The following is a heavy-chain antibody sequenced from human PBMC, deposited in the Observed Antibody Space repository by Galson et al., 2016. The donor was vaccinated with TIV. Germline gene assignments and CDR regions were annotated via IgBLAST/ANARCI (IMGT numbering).Heavy chain of an antibody. CDR1: GGSFRSYA. Sequence: SVKVSCKASGGSFRSYAVTWVRQAPGQGLEWMGGIAPIRTSPHYAETFQDRVTITADESTNTAYMELSSLKFEDTAVYYWARDSGIDEFYYHMDVWGKGTTVTVSS. J-gene: IGHJ6*03. CDR3: ARDSGIDEFYYHMDV. D-gene: IGHD1-26*01. V-gene: IGHV1-69*13. CDR2: IAPIRTSP.